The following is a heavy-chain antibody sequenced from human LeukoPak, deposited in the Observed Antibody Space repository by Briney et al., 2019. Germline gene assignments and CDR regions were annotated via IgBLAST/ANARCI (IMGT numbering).Heavy chain of an antibody. Sequence: GGSLRLSCVASGFTLRSHWMHWVRQAPGKGLMWVSRINSDGSSTDYADSVKGRFSISRDNAKNTLFLQMSSLRGEDTALYYCAKDLRPTTISYFDNWGQGTLVTVSS. J-gene: IGHJ4*02. CDR3: AKDLRPTTISYFDN. V-gene: IGHV3-74*01. CDR1: GFTLRSHW. CDR2: INSDGSST. D-gene: IGHD4/OR15-4a*01.